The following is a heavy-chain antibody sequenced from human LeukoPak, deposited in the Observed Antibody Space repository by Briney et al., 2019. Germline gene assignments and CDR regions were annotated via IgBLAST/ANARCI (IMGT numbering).Heavy chain of an antibody. J-gene: IGHJ6*02. D-gene: IGHD3-22*01. CDR1: GFTLTSFS. CDR3: ARAMIVVVMTYGMDV. V-gene: IGHV3-21*01. CDR2: FSSSSSYI. Sequence: GGSLRLSCAPSGFTLTSFSTNWVRQAPGQGMGWVSSFSSSSSYIYYADSVKGRFTSSRDNAKNSLYLQMISLRGEDTAVYYCARAMIVVVMTYGMDVWGQGTTVTVSS.